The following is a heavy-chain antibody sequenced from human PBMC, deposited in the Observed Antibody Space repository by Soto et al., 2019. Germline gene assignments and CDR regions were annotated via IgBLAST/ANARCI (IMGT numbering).Heavy chain of an antibody. V-gene: IGHV3-23*01. Sequence: EVQILQSGGGLEQPGGSLRLSCAASGFTFSNYAMSWIRQAPGKGLEWVSTIRETGNTYYADSVRGRFATSRGNSENTLYLQTSSLRAEDTAVYYCAKQQMGVIRALDYWGQGTLVTVSS. CDR1: GFTFSNYA. J-gene: IGHJ4*02. CDR2: IRETGNT. D-gene: IGHD1-26*01. CDR3: AKQQMGVIRALDY.